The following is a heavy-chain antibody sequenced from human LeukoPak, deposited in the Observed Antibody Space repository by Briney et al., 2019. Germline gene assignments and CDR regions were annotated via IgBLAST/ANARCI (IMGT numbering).Heavy chain of an antibody. V-gene: IGHV1-69*04. CDR1: GYTFTSYA. CDR3: ARVPVVAGAFDI. J-gene: IGHJ3*02. Sequence: SVKVSCKASGYTFTSYAISWVRQAPGQGLEWMGRIISILGIANYAQKFQGRVTITADKSTSTAYMELSSLRSEDTAVYYCARVPVVAGAFDIWGQGTMVTVSS. CDR2: IISILGIA. D-gene: IGHD2-2*01.